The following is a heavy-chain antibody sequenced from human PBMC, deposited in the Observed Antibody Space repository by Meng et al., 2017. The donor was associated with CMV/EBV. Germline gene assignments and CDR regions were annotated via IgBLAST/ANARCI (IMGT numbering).Heavy chain of an antibody. CDR3: ARGHRVYSSGSIGY. CDR2: MNPNSGNT. D-gene: IGHD6-19*01. CDR1: GYTFTSYD. V-gene: IGHV1-8*01. Sequence: ASVKVPCKASGYTFTSYDINWVRQATGQGLEWMGWMNPNSGNTGYAQKFQGRVTMTRNTSISTAYMELSSLRSEDTAVYYCARGHRVYSSGSIGYWGQGTLVTVSS. J-gene: IGHJ4*02.